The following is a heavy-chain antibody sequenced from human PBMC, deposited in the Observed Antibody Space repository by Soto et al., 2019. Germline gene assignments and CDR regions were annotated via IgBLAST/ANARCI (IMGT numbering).Heavy chain of an antibody. CDR3: APLSVSLSGPYGIHV. D-gene: IGHD2-15*01. V-gene: IGHV4-39*01. CDR1: GYSVTSSDYY. J-gene: IGHJ6*02. CDR2: MFYSGLT. Sequence: SETLSLTCSVSGYSVTSSDYYWAWIRQPPGKGLEWIGSMFYSGLTYYNPSLKSRVTLSVDTSKNQFSARLNSVTAADTAVYYCAPLSVSLSGPYGIHVWGQGTTVTVSS.